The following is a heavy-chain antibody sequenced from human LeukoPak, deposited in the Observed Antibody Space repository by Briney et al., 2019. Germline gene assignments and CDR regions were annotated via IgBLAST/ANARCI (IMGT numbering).Heavy chain of an antibody. Sequence: ASVKVSCKASGYTFTSYYMHWVRQAPGQGLEWMGIINPSGGSTSYAQKFQGRVTMTRDTSTSTVYMELSSLRAEDTAVYYCAKRADIVVVPAAIGDYWGQGTLVTVSS. J-gene: IGHJ4*02. CDR3: AKRADIVVVPAAIGDY. V-gene: IGHV1-46*01. CDR2: INPSGGST. CDR1: GYTFTSYY. D-gene: IGHD2-2*02.